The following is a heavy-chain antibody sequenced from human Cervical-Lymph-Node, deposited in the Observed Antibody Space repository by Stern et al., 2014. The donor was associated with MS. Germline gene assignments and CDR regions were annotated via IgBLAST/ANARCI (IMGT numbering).Heavy chain of an antibody. CDR3: ARGELKEGLVRGMDV. V-gene: IGHV1-69*01. CDR2: ILPIVGTE. Sequence: VQLVESAAEVKKPGASVKVSCQASGGTFPSYAISWVRQAPGQGLEWMGGILPIVGTETYAQKFQGRVKSTADESTSTAYMELSSLRSEDTAVYYCARGELKEGLVRGMDVWGQGTTVTVSS. D-gene: IGHD1-26*01. J-gene: IGHJ6*02. CDR1: GGTFPSYA.